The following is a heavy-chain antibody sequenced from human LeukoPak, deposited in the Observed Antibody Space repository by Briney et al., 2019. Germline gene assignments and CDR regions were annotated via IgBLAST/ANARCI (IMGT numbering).Heavy chain of an antibody. CDR2: IYTSGST. V-gene: IGHV4-4*07. Sequence: SETLSLTCTVSGGSISSYYWSWIRQPAGKGLEWIGRIYTSGSTNYNPSLKSRVTMSVDTSKNQFSLKLSSVTAADTAVYYCASEAVVPAVTDAFDIWGQGTMVTVSS. CDR3: ASEAVVPAVTDAFDI. J-gene: IGHJ3*02. D-gene: IGHD2-2*01. CDR1: GGSISSYY.